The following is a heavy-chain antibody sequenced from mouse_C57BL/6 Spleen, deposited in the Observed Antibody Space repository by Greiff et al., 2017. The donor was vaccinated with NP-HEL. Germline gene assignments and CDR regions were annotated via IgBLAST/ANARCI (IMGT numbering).Heavy chain of an antibody. J-gene: IGHJ4*01. CDR1: GSTFTSYW. CDR2: IHPNSGST. V-gene: IGHV1-64*01. D-gene: IGHD2-2*01. CDR3: ARFGFDGPDYAMDY. Sequence: VQLQQPGAELVKPGASVKLSCKASGSTFTSYWMHWVKQRPGQGLEWIGMIHPNSGSTNYNEKFKSKATLTVDKSSSTAYMQHSSLTSEDSAVYYWARFGFDGPDYAMDYWGQGTSVTVSS.